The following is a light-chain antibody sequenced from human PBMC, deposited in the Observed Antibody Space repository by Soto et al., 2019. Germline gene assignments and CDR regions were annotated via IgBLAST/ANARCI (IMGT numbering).Light chain of an antibody. J-gene: IGKJ2*01. CDR3: QPSHIFPYT. CDR2: AAS. CDR1: QTISSY. Sequence: DIQMTQSPSSLSASVGDRVTITCRASQTISSYLNWYQQKPGKAPKLLIYAASSLQSGVPSSSSVSGSGTDFTLTISSLQTADFATYYSQPSHIFPYTFGQGTNLEIK. V-gene: IGKV1-39*01.